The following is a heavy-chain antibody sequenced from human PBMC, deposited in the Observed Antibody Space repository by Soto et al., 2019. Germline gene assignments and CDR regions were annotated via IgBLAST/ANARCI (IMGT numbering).Heavy chain of an antibody. CDR3: ARDNYCPLDY. CDR2: IDPRSGAS. CDR1: GYPFTYLY. Sequence: QVQLVQSGADVKRPGASVRVSCKPSGYPFTYLYIHWVRLAPGLGLEWMGWIDPRSGASRKTQKFQGRFTLTRDTATSTVYMELFSLRSDDTAVYYCARDNYCPLDYWGQGTMVTVSS. V-gene: IGHV1-2*02. J-gene: IGHJ4*02. D-gene: IGHD2-15*01.